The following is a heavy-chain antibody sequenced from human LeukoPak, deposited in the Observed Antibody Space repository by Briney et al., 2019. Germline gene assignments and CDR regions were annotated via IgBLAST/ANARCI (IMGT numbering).Heavy chain of an antibody. CDR3: AKPAGDLPEWELLARGIYMVDYYCYYYMDV. J-gene: IGHJ6*03. V-gene: IGHV3-48*01. D-gene: IGHD1-26*01. Sequence: GGSLRLSCAASGFTFSSYSMNWVRQAPGKGLEWISYISETSSFMYYADSVKGRFTISRDNAKNSLYLQMNSLRAEDTAVYYCAKPAGDLPEWELLARGIYMVDYYCYYYMDVWGKGTTVTISS. CDR2: ISETSSFM. CDR1: GFTFSSYS.